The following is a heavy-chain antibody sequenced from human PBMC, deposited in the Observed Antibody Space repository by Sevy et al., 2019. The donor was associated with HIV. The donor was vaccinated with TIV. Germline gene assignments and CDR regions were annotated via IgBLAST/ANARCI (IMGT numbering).Heavy chain of an antibody. Sequence: GGSLRLSCAASVFTFSNYFMNWVRQAPGKGLEWVSSISSGSSYIFYADSLKGRFTISRDNAKNSLYLHMNSLRAEDTSVYYCARGDDYGSLYYFDYWGPGTLVTVSS. D-gene: IGHD3-10*01. V-gene: IGHV3-21*01. CDR3: ARGDDYGSLYYFDY. J-gene: IGHJ4*02. CDR1: VFTFSNYF. CDR2: ISSGSSYI.